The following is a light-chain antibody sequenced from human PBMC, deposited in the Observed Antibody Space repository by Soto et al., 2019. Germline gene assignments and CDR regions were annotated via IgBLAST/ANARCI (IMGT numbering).Light chain of an antibody. J-gene: IGKJ1*01. V-gene: IGKV3-20*01. Sequence: EIVLAQSPGTLSFSAGESATLSCRASQSVSSSFLAWYQQKAGQAPRLLIYGASRRATGIPDRFSGSGSGTDFTLTISRLEPEDFAVYYCQQYGSSPSVTFGQGTKVDIK. CDR1: QSVSSSF. CDR2: GAS. CDR3: QQYGSSPSVT.